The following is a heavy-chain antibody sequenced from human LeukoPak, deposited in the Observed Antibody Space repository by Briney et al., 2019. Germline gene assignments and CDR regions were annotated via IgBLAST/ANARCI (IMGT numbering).Heavy chain of an antibody. CDR1: GGSFSGYY. J-gene: IGHJ3*02. Sequence: TSETLSLTCAVYGGSFSGYYWSWIGQPPGKGLEWIGEINHSGSTNYNPSLKSRVTISVDTSKNQFSLKLSSVTAADTAVYYCARGELTDIVVVPAAIGNDAFDIWGQGTMVTVSS. D-gene: IGHD2-2*01. CDR3: ARGELTDIVVVPAAIGNDAFDI. V-gene: IGHV4-34*01. CDR2: INHSGST.